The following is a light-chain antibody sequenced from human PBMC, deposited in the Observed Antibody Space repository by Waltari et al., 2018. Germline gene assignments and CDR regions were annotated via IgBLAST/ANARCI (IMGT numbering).Light chain of an antibody. CDR1: SSNIGNNY. CDR2: ENT. Sequence: QSVLTQPPSVSAAPGQRVTLPCSGGSSNIGNNYVSWSRQFPGTAPKLPIYENTERPSGIPGRFSGSKSGTSATLDITGLQAGDEADYYCGTWDSSLSGAVFGGGTHLTVL. V-gene: IGLV1-51*02. J-gene: IGLJ7*01. CDR3: GTWDSSLSGAV.